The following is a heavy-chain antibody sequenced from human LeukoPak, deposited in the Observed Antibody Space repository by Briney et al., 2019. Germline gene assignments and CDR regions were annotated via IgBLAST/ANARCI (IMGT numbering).Heavy chain of an antibody. Sequence: GSLRLSCAASGFTFSSYAMSWVRQAPGKGLEWVSAISGSGGSTYYADSVKGRFTISRDNSKNTLYLQMNSLRAEDTAVYYCAKSTMVRGVIITFDYWGQGTLVTVSS. CDR1: GFTFSSYA. CDR2: ISGSGGST. D-gene: IGHD3-10*01. J-gene: IGHJ4*02. V-gene: IGHV3-23*01. CDR3: AKSTMVRGVIITFDY.